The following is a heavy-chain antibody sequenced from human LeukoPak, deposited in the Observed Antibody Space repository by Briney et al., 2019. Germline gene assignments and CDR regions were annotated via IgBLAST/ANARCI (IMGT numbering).Heavy chain of an antibody. CDR3: ARDRGTTSSAGYYFDT. D-gene: IGHD6-6*01. J-gene: IGHJ4*02. V-gene: IGHV3-33*01. CDR1: GFTFSTFG. CDR2: IWYDGSDK. Sequence: GGSLRLSCAASGFTFSTFGMHWVRQAPGKGLEWVAIIWYDGSDKYYADSVKGRFTVSRDNSKNTLHLQVNSLRAEDAAVYYCARDRGTTSSAGYYFDTWGQGALVTVSS.